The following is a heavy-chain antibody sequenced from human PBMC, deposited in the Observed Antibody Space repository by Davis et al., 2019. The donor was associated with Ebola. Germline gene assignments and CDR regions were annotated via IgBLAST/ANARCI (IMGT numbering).Heavy chain of an antibody. CDR1: GFTVSSNY. J-gene: IGHJ4*02. D-gene: IGHD6-6*01. Sequence: GESLKISCAASGFTVSSNYMSWVRQAPGKGLEWVSTISSSSSSIYYAESVKGRFTISRDNAKNSLYLQMNSLRAEDTAVYYCARDSRLAALDYWGQGTLVTVSS. CDR3: ARDSRLAALDY. CDR2: ISSSSSSI. V-gene: IGHV3-21*01.